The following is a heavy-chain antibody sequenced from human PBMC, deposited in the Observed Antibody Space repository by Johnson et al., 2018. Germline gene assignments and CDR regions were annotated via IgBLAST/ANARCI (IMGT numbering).Heavy chain of an antibody. CDR1: GFTVSDSY. D-gene: IGHD6-13*01. V-gene: IGHV3-66*02. CDR3: ARGQVEGYPRDVFDI. J-gene: IGHJ3*02. CDR2: VYSGGTT. Sequence: VQLVQSGGGLVQPGGSLKVSCAASGFTVSDSYMSWVRQTPRKGLEWVAVVYSGGTTFYADSVKGRFTVSRDNSKNALYLQMTSLRGEDTAVYYCARGQVEGYPRDVFDIWGQGTMVTVSS.